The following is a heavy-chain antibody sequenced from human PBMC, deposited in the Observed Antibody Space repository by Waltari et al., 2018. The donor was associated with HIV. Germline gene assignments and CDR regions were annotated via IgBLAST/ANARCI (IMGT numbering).Heavy chain of an antibody. D-gene: IGHD3-10*01. V-gene: IGHV1-3*01. CDR2: INAANGNT. CDR1: GYTFSNYA. Sequence: QVQLVQSGAEVKKPGASVKVSCKASGYTFSNYAVHWVRQAPGQRLEWLGWINAANGNTSFSQKFQGRVTITGDTSATTMYMELNSLKSEDTAVYYCARDVDRGRGNWFDPWGQGTLVTVSS. CDR3: ARDVDRGRGNWFDP. J-gene: IGHJ5*02.